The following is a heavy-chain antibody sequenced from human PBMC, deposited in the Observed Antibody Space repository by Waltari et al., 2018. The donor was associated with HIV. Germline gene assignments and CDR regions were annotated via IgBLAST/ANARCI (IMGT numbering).Heavy chain of an antibody. Sequence: DVQLVESGGGLVQPGGSLRLSCGASGFIFDSYWMFWVRQAPGEGLVWVARIKTDGTITTYADSVKGRFVISRDNAKNTLFLQMNSLRVEDMAVYYCTRTLQDLYFFDEWGQGTLVTVSS. CDR1: GFIFDSYW. J-gene: IGHJ4*02. V-gene: IGHV3-74*01. CDR2: IKTDGTIT. D-gene: IGHD1-1*01. CDR3: TRTLQDLYFFDE.